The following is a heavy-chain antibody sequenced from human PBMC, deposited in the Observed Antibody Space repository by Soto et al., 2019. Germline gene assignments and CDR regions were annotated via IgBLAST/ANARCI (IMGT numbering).Heavy chain of an antibody. D-gene: IGHD4-17*01. Sequence: EVHLLESGGGLVQPGGSLRLSCTASGFTFSSYAMTWVRQAPGRGLEGVSGINASGGRTCYADSVKRRCTISRDNSRSTQYLQRNSLRAEDTAVYYCAKATRYADYVRWFDSWGQGTLVTVSS. V-gene: IGHV3-23*01. J-gene: IGHJ5*01. CDR3: AKATRYADYVRWFDS. CDR1: GFTFSSYA. CDR2: INASGGRT.